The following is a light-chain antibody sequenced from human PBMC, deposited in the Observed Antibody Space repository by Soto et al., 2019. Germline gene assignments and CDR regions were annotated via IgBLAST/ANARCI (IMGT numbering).Light chain of an antibody. CDR1: QNIRSR. J-gene: IGKJ1*01. CDR3: QHYNSYSEA. V-gene: IGKV1-5*03. Sequence: DIQMTQSPSTLSGSVGDRVTITCRASQNIRSRLAWFQQKPGKAPKLLIYKASTLKGGVPSKFSGSGSGTEFALTISSLQPDDFATYYCQHYNSYSEAFGQGTKVDI. CDR2: KAS.